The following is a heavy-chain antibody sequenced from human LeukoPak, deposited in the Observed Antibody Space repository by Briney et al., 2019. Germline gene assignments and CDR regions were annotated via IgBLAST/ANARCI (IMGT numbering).Heavy chain of an antibody. CDR1: GFTFSSYN. D-gene: IGHD2-8*01. CDR3: AKVRLAGVSRGDAFDI. V-gene: IGHV3-21*01. J-gene: IGHJ3*02. CDR2: ISDSSSYI. Sequence: PGGALRLSCAESGFTFSSYNMNWVRQAPGEGGEWGSFISDSSSYISYADTLKRRFTISRDHAKNSLYLQMNSLRAEDTAAYYCAKVRLAGVSRGDAFDIWGQGRMVTVSA.